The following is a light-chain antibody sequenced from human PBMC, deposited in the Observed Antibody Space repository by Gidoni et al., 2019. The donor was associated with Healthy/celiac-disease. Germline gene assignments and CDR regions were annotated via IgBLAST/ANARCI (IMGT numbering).Light chain of an antibody. CDR1: QSHLHSNGYNY. J-gene: IGKJ3*01. Sequence: DIVMTQSPLSLPVTPGEPASISCRSSQSHLHSNGYNYLDWYLQKPGQSPQLLIYLGSNRASGVPDRFSGSGSSTDFTLKISRVEAEDVGVYYCMQALQTPRFTFGPGTKVDIK. CDR3: MQALQTPRFT. V-gene: IGKV2-28*01. CDR2: LGS.